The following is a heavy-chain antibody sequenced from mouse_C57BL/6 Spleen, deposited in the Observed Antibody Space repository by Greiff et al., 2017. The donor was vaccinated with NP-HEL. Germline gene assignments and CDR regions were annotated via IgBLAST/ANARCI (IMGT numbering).Heavy chain of an antibody. J-gene: IGHJ4*01. D-gene: IGHD1-1*01. CDR2: IDPSDSET. V-gene: IGHV1-52*01. Sequence: QVQLQQSGAELVRPGSSVKLSCKASGYTFTSYWMHWVKQRPIQGLEWIGNIDPSDSETHYNQKFKDKATLTVDKSSSTAYMQLSSLTSEDSAVYYCARVDYYGSSFYAMDYWGQGTSVTVSS. CDR1: GYTFTSYW. CDR3: ARVDYYGSSFYAMDY.